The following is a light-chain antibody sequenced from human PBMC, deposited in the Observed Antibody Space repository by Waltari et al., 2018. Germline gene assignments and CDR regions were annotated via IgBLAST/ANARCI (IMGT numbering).Light chain of an antibody. CDR3: NSRDSSGNHLVV. Sequence: SSELTQDPAVSVALGQTVRITCHGDSLRSYYASWYQQKPGQAPVLVIYGKNNRPSGIPDRFSGAVTGDTASLTIVGARAEDEADYYCNSRDSSGNHLVVFGGGTKLTVL. CDR1: SLRSYY. J-gene: IGLJ2*01. V-gene: IGLV3-19*01. CDR2: GKN.